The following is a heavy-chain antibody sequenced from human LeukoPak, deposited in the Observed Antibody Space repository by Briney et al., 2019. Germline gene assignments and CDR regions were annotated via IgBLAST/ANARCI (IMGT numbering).Heavy chain of an antibody. D-gene: IGHD2-2*02. J-gene: IGHJ6*02. Sequence: SVKVSCKASGGTFSSYAISAVRQAPGQGREWMGRIFPLFCIAHYAQKFPGRVTLTADKYTSTAYMELSSLRSEDTAVYYCAMAGYCSSTSCYTGSGPYYYYGMDVWGQGTTVTVSS. CDR2: IFPLFCIA. V-gene: IGHV1-69*04. CDR3: AMAGYCSSTSCYTGSGPYYYYGMDV. CDR1: GGTFSSYA.